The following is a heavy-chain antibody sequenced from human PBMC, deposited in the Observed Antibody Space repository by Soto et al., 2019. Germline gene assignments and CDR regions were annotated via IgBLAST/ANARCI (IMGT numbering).Heavy chain of an antibody. CDR2: ISSSSSHT. V-gene: IGHV3-11*06. CDR3: ARSDTAMVRLLYY. D-gene: IGHD5-18*01. Sequence: GVLRLSCAASGFTFSDYYMSWIRQAPGKGLEWVSYISSSSSHTNYADSVKGRFTISRDNAKNSLYLQMNSLRAEDTAVYYCARSDTAMVRLLYYWGQGTLVTVSS. CDR1: GFTFSDYY. J-gene: IGHJ4*02.